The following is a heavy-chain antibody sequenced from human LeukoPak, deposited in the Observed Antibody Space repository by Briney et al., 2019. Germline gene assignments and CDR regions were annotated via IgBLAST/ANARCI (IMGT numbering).Heavy chain of an antibody. CDR1: GYTLTELS. CDR2: FDPEDGET. V-gene: IGHV1-24*01. CDR3: ATVRLRGRVEVVIHDAFDI. D-gene: IGHD3-3*01. Sequence: GASVKVSCKVSGYTLTELSMHWVRQAPGKGLEWMGGFDPEDGETIYAQKFQGRVTMTEDTSTDTAYMELSSLRSEDTAVYYCATVRLRGRVEVVIHDAFDIRGQGTMVTVSS. J-gene: IGHJ3*02.